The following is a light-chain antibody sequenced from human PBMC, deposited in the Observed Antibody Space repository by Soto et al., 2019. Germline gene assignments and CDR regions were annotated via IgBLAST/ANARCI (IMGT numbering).Light chain of an antibody. CDR3: CSYAGSYTYV. CDR1: SSDVGSYNY. CDR2: DVS. V-gene: IGLV2-11*01. J-gene: IGLJ1*01. Sequence: QSALTQPRSVSGSPGQSVTISCTGTSSDVGSYNYVSWYQQHPGKAPKLMIYDVSKRPSGVPDRFSGSKSGNTASLPISGLQAEDEADYYCCSYAGSYTYVFGTGTKLTVL.